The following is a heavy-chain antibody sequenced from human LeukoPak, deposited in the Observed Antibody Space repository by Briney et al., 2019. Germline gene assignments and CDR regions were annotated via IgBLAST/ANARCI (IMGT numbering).Heavy chain of an antibody. J-gene: IGHJ4*02. CDR3: AKGSGGSGYTPAVDY. CDR1: GFTFSSYG. V-gene: IGHV3-33*03. CDR2: IWYEGSNK. D-gene: IGHD5-24*01. Sequence: GGSLRLSCAASGFTFSSYGMHWVRQAPGKGLEWVAVIWYEGSNKYYADSEKGRFTIHRNNSKTTLYSNMDSLRRGNKAVYYCAKGSGGSGYTPAVDYWGQGTLVTVSS.